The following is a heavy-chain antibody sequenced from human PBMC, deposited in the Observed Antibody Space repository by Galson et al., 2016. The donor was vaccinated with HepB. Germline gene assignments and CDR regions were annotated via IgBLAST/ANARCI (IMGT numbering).Heavy chain of an antibody. Sequence: SVKVSCKASGYTFTSFAIHWVRQAPGQRLEWMGWINVGNGNTKYLQKFQGRVTITRDTSASTAYMELSSTRSEDTAVYYCATLYCSGGSCYQDFDSWGQGTLVTFSS. D-gene: IGHD2-15*01. V-gene: IGHV1-3*01. CDR3: ATLYCSGGSCYQDFDS. CDR1: GYTFTSFA. J-gene: IGHJ4*02. CDR2: INVGNGNT.